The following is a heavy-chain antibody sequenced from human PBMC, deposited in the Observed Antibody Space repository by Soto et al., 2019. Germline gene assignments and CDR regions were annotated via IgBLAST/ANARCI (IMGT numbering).Heavy chain of an antibody. CDR3: ARDHRVSGIVVVIPDY. CDR2: ISAYNGNT. D-gene: IGHD3-22*01. CDR1: GYTFTSYG. Sequence: ASVKVSCKASGYTFTSYGISWVRQAPGQGLEWMGWISAYNGNTNYAQKLQGRVTMTTDTSTSTAYMELRSLRSDDTAVYYCARDHRVSGIVVVIPDYWGQGTLVTVSS. J-gene: IGHJ4*02. V-gene: IGHV1-18*01.